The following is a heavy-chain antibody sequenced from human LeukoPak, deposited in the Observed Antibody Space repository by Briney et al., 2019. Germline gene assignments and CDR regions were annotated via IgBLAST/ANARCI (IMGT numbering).Heavy chain of an antibody. Sequence: PGGSLRLSCAASGFTFSSYAMSWVRQAPGKGLEWVSAISGSGGSTYYADSVKGRFTISRDNSKNTLYLQMNNLRAEDTAVYYCAKDMGIVVVVAASDYWGQGTLVTVSS. CDR2: ISGSGGST. D-gene: IGHD2-15*01. V-gene: IGHV3-23*01. CDR3: AKDMGIVVVVAASDY. CDR1: GFTFSSYA. J-gene: IGHJ4*02.